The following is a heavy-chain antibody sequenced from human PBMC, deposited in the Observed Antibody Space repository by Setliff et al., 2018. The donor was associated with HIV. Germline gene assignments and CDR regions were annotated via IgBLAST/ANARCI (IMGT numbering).Heavy chain of an antibody. CDR2: LTPHSGDT. J-gene: IGHJ5*02. D-gene: IGHD3-10*01. V-gene: IGHV1-2*02. Sequence: SVKVSCKASGDAFTDYYSHWVRRAPGQGLEWMGRLTPHSGDTISADRFQGRLVMTTNTSTTTAFMELSSLRSDDTALYFCARGWGLWFGQLSILPLDPWGQGTLVTV. CDR3: ARGWGLWFGQLSILPLDP. CDR1: GDAFTDYY.